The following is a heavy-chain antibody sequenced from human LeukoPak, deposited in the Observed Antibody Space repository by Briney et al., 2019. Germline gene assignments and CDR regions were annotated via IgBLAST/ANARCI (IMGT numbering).Heavy chain of an antibody. CDR2: ISSDGSST. D-gene: IGHD3-3*01. J-gene: IGHJ4*02. CDR1: GFTFSSYS. Sequence: GGSLRLSCAASGFTFSSYSMHWVRQAPGKGLEWVSRISSDGSSTGYADSVKGRFTVSRDNAKNTLYLQMNSLRAEDTAVYYCARDLDGIDYWGQGTLVTVSS. V-gene: IGHV3-74*01. CDR3: ARDLDGIDY.